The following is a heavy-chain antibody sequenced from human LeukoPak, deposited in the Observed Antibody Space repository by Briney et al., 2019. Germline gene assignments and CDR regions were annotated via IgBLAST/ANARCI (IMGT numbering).Heavy chain of an antibody. CDR1: GGSISSYY. D-gene: IGHD2-21*02. J-gene: IGHJ6*02. CDR2: IYYSGST. CDR3: ARDLLYCGGDCYSGDYYYYGMDV. V-gene: IGHV4-59*01. Sequence: SETLSLTCTVSGGSISSYYWSWIRQPPGKGLEWIGYIYYSGSTNYNPSLKSRVTISVDTSKNQFSLKLSSVTAADTAVYYCARDLLYCGGDCYSGDYYYYGMDVWGQGATVTVSS.